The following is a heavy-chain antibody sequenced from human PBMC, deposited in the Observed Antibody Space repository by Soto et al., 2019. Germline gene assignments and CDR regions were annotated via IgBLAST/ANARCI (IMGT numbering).Heavy chain of an antibody. CDR1: GYSFTSYW. CDR2: IYPGDSDT. CDR3: ARLPYRRRTVTTLYQGWDDY. D-gene: IGHD4-4*01. V-gene: IGHV5-51*01. J-gene: IGHJ4*02. Sequence: GESLKISCKGSGYSFTSYWIGWVRQMPGKGLEWMGIIYPGDSDTRYSPSFQGQVTISADKSISTAYLQWSSLKASDTAMYYCARLPYRRRTVTTLYQGWDDYWGQGTLVTVSS.